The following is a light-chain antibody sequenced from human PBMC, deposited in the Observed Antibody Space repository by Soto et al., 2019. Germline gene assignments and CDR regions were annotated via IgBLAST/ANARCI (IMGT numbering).Light chain of an antibody. CDR1: QSLLHGNGYNY. V-gene: IGKV2-28*01. CDR3: LQALQTLYT. J-gene: IGKJ2*01. CDR2: LAS. Sequence: DIVMTQSPLSLPVTPGEPASISCRSSQSLLHGNGYNYLDWYLQKLGQSPQLLIYLASKRASGVCDRFSGCGSGTDFSLRISRVEAEDVGIYYCLQALQTLYTFGPGTKLEIK.